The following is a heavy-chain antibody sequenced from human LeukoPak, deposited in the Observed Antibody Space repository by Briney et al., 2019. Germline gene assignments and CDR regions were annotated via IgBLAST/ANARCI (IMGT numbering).Heavy chain of an antibody. CDR2: VDPEDGET. J-gene: IGHJ5*02. Sequence: ASVKVSCKVSGYTFTDYYMHWVQQAPGKGLEWMGLVDPEDGETIYAEKFQGRVTITADTSTDTAYMELSSLRSEDTAVYYCATGAWNLNWFDPWGQGTLVTVSS. CDR1: GYTFTDYY. D-gene: IGHD1-1*01. CDR3: ATGAWNLNWFDP. V-gene: IGHV1-69-2*01.